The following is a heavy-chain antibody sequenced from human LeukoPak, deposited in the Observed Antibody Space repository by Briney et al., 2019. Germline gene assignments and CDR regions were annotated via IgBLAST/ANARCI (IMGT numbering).Heavy chain of an antibody. CDR2: INAGNGNT. D-gene: IGHD3-22*01. CDR3: ARIDSSGSPGDY. V-gene: IGHV1-3*01. J-gene: IGHJ4*02. Sequence: ASVKVSCKASGYTFTSYAMHWVRQAPGQRLEWMGWINAGNGNTKYSQKFQGRVTITRDTSASTAYMELGSLRSEDTAVYYCARIDSSGSPGDYWGQGTLVTVSS. CDR1: GYTFTSYA.